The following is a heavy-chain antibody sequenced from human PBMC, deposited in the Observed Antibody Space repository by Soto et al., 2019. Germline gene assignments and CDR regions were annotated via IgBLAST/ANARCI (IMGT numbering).Heavy chain of an antibody. D-gene: IGHD2-21*02. J-gene: IGHJ4*02. CDR1: GGSISSSSHY. V-gene: IGHV4-39*01. Sequence: SETLSLTCTVSGGSISSSSHYWGWIRQPPGKGLEWIGSIYYSGSTYYNPSLKSRVTISVDTSKNQFSLKLSSVTAADTAVYYCARHTPTALFYWGQGTLVNVSS. CDR2: IYYSGST. CDR3: ARHTPTALFY.